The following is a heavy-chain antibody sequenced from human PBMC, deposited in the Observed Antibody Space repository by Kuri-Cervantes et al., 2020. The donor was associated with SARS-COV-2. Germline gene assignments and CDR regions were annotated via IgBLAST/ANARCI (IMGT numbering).Heavy chain of an antibody. D-gene: IGHD1-26*01. CDR2: ISSSSSYI. CDR3: ARVYSGRYYNWFDP. CDR1: GLTFSSYS. V-gene: IGHV3-21*01. J-gene: IGHJ5*02. Sequence: GGSLRLSCAASGLTFSSYSMNWVRQPPGQGLEWVSSISSSSSYIYYADTVKGRFTITRDNAKNSLFLQMNSRRAEATAVYYCARVYSGRYYNWFDPWGQGTLVTVSS.